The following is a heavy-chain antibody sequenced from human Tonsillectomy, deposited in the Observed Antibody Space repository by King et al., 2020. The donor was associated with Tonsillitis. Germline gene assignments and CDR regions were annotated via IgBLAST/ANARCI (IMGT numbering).Heavy chain of an antibody. CDR1: GGSISSSDHY. D-gene: IGHD1-26*01. CDR2: MYYSGTI. Sequence: LQLQESGPGVVKPSETLSFTCTVSGGSISSSDHYWAWIRQPPGKGLEWIGYMYYSGTIFYNPSLKSRITISGGTSENRFSLKLSSVTAADTAVYFCARSVSGSFDYWGQGALVTVSS. CDR3: ARSVSGSFDY. V-gene: IGHV4-39*01. J-gene: IGHJ4*02.